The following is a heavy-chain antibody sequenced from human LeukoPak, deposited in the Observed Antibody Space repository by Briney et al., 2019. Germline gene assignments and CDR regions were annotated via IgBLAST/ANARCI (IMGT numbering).Heavy chain of an antibody. CDR1: GGSISSGGYS. J-gene: IGHJ4*02. D-gene: IGHD1-7*01. V-gene: IGHV4-30-2*01. CDR3: AKVSELYYFDY. CDR2: IYHSGST. Sequence: SQTLSLTCAVSGGSISSGGYSWSWIRQPPGKGLEWIGYIYHSGSTYYNPSLKSRVTISVDRSKNQFSLKLSSVTAADTAVYYCAKVSELYYFDYWGQGTLVTVSS.